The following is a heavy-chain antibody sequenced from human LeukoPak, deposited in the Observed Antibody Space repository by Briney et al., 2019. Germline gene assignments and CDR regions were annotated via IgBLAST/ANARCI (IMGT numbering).Heavy chain of an antibody. CDR2: ISSSGSTI. Sequence: GGSLRLSCAASGFTFSDYYMSWIRQAPGKGLEWVSYISSSGSTIYYADSVKGRFTISRDNAKNSLYLQMNSLRAEDTALYYCARGTEPTWMLETFDIWGQGTMVTVSS. J-gene: IGHJ3*02. CDR3: ARGTEPTWMLETFDI. V-gene: IGHV3-11*01. D-gene: IGHD1-14*01. CDR1: GFTFSDYY.